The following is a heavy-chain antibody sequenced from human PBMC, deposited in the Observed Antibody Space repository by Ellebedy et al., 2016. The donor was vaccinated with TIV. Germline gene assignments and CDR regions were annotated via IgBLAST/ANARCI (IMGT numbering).Heavy chain of an antibody. Sequence: ASVKVSXXASGGTFSSYAISWVRQAPGQGLECMGIINPSGDSTWYVQKFQGRVTMTRDTSASTVYMELSGLRSDDTAVYYCARGSTASSYYGLDVWGQGTTVTVSS. V-gene: IGHV1-46*01. CDR2: INPSGDST. D-gene: IGHD5/OR15-5a*01. J-gene: IGHJ6*02. CDR3: ARGSTASSYYGLDV. CDR1: GGTFSSYA.